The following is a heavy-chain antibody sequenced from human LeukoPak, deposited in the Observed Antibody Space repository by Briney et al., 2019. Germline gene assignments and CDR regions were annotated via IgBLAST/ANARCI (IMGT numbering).Heavy chain of an antibody. V-gene: IGHV4-59*01. CDR2: IYYSGST. CDR1: GGSISSYY. Sequence: SETLSLTCTVSGGSISSYYWSWIRQPPGKGLEWIGYIYYSGSTNYNSSFKSRVTISIDTSKNQFSLRLSSVTAADTAVYYCARDKEWFGEFPDAFDIWGQGTMVTVSS. J-gene: IGHJ3*02. CDR3: ARDKEWFGEFPDAFDI. D-gene: IGHD3-10*01.